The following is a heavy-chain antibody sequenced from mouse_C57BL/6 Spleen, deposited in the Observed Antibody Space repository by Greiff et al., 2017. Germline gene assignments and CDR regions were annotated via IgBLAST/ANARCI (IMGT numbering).Heavy chain of an antibody. CDR1: GYTFTSYW. J-gene: IGHJ4*01. V-gene: IGHV1-53*01. Sequence: QVQLQQSGTELVKPGASVKLSCKASGYTFTSYWMHWVKQRPGQGLEWIGNINPSNGGTNYNEKFKSKATLTVDKSSSTAYMQLSSLTSEDSAVYYCARHSNYLYAMDYWGQGTSVTVSS. CDR2: INPSNGGT. D-gene: IGHD2-5*01. CDR3: ARHSNYLYAMDY.